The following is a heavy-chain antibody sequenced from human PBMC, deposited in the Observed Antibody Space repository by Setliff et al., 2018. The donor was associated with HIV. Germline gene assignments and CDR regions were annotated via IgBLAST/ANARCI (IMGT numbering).Heavy chain of an antibody. Sequence: GGSLRLSCATSGFTFIDYALNWVRQAPGGGLEWVSSISSSGSYIYYAGSLKGRFTISRDNARNSLYLDMNTLRAEDTAVYYCASSPSWGTYRYGLDYWGQGTLVTSPQ. J-gene: IGHJ4*02. D-gene: IGHD3-16*02. CDR1: GFTFIDYA. CDR3: ASSPSWGTYRYGLDY. CDR2: ISSSGSYI. V-gene: IGHV3-21*01.